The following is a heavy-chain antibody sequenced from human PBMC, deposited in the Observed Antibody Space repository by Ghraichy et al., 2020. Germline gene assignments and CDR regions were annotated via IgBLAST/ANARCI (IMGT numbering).Heavy chain of an antibody. D-gene: IGHD2-2*01. CDR2: ISWDGGST. CDR3: AKDGIDAWTSSTTGWVEYYYYYMDV. CDR1: GFTFDDYT. V-gene: IGHV3-43*01. J-gene: IGHJ6*03. Sequence: GESLRLSCAASGFTFDDYTMHWVRQAPGKGLEWVSLISWDGGSTYYADSVKGRFTISRDNSKNSLYLQMNSLRTEDTALYYCAKDGIDAWTSSTTGWVEYYYYYMDVWGKGTTVTVSS.